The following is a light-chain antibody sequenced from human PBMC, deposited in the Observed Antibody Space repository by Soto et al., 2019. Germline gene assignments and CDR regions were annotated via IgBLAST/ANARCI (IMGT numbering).Light chain of an antibody. CDR2: VAS. J-gene: IGKJ4*01. CDR3: QQYDNLPLT. CDR1: QSISRY. V-gene: IGKV1-33*01. Sequence: DIKMTQSPSSLSASVGDRVTITCRASQSISRYLNWYQQKPGKAPNLLIYVASSLQSEVPSRFSGSGSGTDFTFTISSLQPEDIATYYCQQYDNLPLTFGGGTKVDIK.